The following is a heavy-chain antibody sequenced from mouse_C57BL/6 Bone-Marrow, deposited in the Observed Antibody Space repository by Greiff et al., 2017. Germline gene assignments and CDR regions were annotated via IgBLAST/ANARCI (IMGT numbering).Heavy chain of an antibody. CDR3: ARGGIITTVVAHYYAIDY. CDR2: ISYSGST. CDR1: GYSITSDY. D-gene: IGHD1-1*01. J-gene: IGHJ4*01. V-gene: IGHV3-8*01. Sequence: VQLKQSGPGLAKPSQTLSLTCSVTGYSITSDYWNWIRKFPGNKLEYMGYISYSGSTYSNPSLTSRISITLDTSKNQYYLQLNSVTTEDTATYYCARGGIITTVVAHYYAIDYWGQGTSVTVSS.